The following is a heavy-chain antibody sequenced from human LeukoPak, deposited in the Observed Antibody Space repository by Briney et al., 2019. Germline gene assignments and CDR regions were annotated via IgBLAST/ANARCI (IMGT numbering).Heavy chain of an antibody. J-gene: IGHJ6*02. CDR1: GFTVSSNY. D-gene: IGHD3-10*01. CDR2: IYSGGST. CDR3: ARDLNYYGSGSYMIGMDV. V-gene: IGHV3-66*01. Sequence: PGGSLRLSCAASGFTVSSNYMSWVRQAPGKGLEWVSVIYSGGSTYYADSVKGRFTISRDNSKNTLYLQMNSLRAEDTAVYYCARDLNYYGSGSYMIGMDVWGQGTTVTVSS.